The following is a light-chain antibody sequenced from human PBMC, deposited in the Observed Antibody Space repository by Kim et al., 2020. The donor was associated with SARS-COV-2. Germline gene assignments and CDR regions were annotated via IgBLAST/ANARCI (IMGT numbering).Light chain of an antibody. CDR3: QQSGTSPYT. J-gene: IGKJ2*01. CDR1: QDVDSKY. CDR2: GAS. Sequence: EIVLTQSPGTLSLSPGERATLSCRASQDVDSKYLTWYQQKRGQAPRVLIFGASSRATDIPDRFSASGSGTDFTLTISRLEPEDFAMYYCQQSGTSPYTFGQGTTLEI. V-gene: IGKV3-20*01.